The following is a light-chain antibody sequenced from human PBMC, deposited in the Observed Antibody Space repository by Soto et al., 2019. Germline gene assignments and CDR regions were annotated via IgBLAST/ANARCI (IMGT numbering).Light chain of an antibody. CDR3: QHYGTSPEVT. CDR1: DSVSSSS. J-gene: IGKJ5*01. V-gene: IGKV3-20*01. Sequence: EILLTQSPGTLSLSPGERATLSCRAIDSVSSSSLARYQQSPGQAPRLLMHGASRRATGIPDRFSGSGSGADFTLTISRVEPEDFAVYYCQHYGTSPEVTVAQGTRLEI. CDR2: GAS.